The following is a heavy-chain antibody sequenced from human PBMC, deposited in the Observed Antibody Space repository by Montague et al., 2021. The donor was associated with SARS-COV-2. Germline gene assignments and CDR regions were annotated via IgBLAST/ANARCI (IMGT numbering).Heavy chain of an antibody. CDR3: ARIHIAAAGTGLDY. D-gene: IGHD6-13*01. V-gene: IGHV2-70*11. CDR1: GFSLSTSGMC. J-gene: IGHJ4*02. CDR2: IDWGDDK. Sequence: VKPTQTLTLTCTFSGFSLSTSGMCVSWIRQPPGKALEWLARIDWGDDKYYSTSLKTRLTFSKDTSKNQVVLTMTNMDPVDTATYYCARIHIAAAGTGLDYWGQGTLVTVSS.